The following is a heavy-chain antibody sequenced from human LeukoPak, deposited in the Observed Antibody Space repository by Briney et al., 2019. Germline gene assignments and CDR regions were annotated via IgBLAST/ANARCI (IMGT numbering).Heavy chain of an antibody. CDR1: GYTFTSYD. J-gene: IGHJ6*03. CDR3: ARVNGDYGDYAWGGEKTYYYYMDV. Sequence: GASVKVSCKASGYTFTSYDINWVRQATGQGLEWMGGIIPIFGTANCAQKFQGRVTTTTDESTSTAYMELSSLRSEDTAVYYCARVNGDYGDYAWGGEKTYYYYMDVWGKGTTVTVSS. V-gene: IGHV1-69*05. D-gene: IGHD4-17*01. CDR2: IIPIFGTA.